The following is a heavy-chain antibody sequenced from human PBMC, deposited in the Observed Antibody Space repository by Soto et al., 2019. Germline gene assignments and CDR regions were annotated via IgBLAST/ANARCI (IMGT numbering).Heavy chain of an antibody. CDR1: GFTFSSYA. CDR3: AREKYYDFWSGPVPHAFDI. CDR2: ISYDGSNK. Sequence: AGGTLRLSCAASGFTFSSYAMRWVRQAPGKGLEWVAVISYDGSNKYYADSVKGRFTISRNNSKNTLYLQMNSLRAEDTAVYYCAREKYYDFWSGPVPHAFDIWGQGTMVT. V-gene: IGHV3-30-3*01. D-gene: IGHD3-3*01. J-gene: IGHJ3*02.